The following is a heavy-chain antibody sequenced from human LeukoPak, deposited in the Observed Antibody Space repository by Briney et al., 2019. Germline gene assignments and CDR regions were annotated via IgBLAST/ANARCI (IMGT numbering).Heavy chain of an antibody. V-gene: IGHV5-51*01. CDR3: VRSRGYSYGYSYYFDY. CDR1: GYSFTNYW. D-gene: IGHD5-18*01. J-gene: IGHJ4*02. CDR2: IYPGDSET. Sequence: GESLQISCTGSGYSFTNYWIGWVRQLPGKGLEWMGIIYPGDSETRYSPSFQGQVTISADKSTSTAYLQWSSLKASDTAMYYCVRSRGYSYGYSYYFDYWGQGTLVTVSS.